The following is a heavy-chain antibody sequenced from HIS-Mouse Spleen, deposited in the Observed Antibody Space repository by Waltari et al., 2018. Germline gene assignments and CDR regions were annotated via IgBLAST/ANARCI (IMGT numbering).Heavy chain of an antibody. CDR2: NNYSGST. J-gene: IGHJ2*01. D-gene: IGHD6-13*01. Sequence: QLQLQESGPGLVKPSETLSLTCTVSGGSISSSSYYWGWIRQPPGKGLECIGGNNYSGSTYCNPSLRGGVTRAVETSKNQFSLTLGSVTAADTAVYYCAREIPYSSSWYDWYFDLWGRGTLVTVSS. CDR1: GGSISSSSYY. CDR3: AREIPYSSSWYDWYFDL. V-gene: IGHV4-39*07.